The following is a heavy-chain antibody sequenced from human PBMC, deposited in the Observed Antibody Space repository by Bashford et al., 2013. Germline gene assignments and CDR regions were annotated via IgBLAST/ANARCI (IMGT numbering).Heavy chain of an antibody. J-gene: IGHJ3*02. CDR3: AHSVWYQVRHGKFDI. CDR1: GFSLSTSGVG. D-gene: IGHD6-13*01. CDR2: IYWNDDK. Sequence: SGPTLVKPTQTLTLTCTFSGFSLSTSGVGVGWIRQPPGKALEWLALIYWNDDKKYSPSLKNRGSITKATSRNQVVLTVTDVDPGDTATYYCAHSVWYQVRHGKFDIWGQGKRSPSPQ. V-gene: IGHV2-5*01.